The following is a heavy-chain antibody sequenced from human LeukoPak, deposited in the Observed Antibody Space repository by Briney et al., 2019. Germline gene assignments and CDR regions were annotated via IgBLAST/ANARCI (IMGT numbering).Heavy chain of an antibody. CDR1: GGSLSSGDYY. J-gene: IGHJ5*02. Sequence: SETLSLTCTVSGGSLSSGDYYWSWIRQPPGKGLEWIGYIYYSGSTYYNPSLKSRVTISVDTSKNQFSLKLSSVTAADTAVYYCAGSITGAFDPWGQGTLVTVSS. CDR2: IYYSGST. D-gene: IGHD1-14*01. CDR3: AGSITGAFDP. V-gene: IGHV4-30-4*01.